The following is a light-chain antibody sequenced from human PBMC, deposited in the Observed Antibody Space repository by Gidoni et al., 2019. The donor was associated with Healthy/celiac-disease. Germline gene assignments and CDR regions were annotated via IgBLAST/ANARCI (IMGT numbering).Light chain of an antibody. Sequence: DIQMTQSPSSLSASVGDRVTITCQASQDISNYLNWYQQKPGKAPKLLIYDASNLETGVPSRFSGSGSGTDFTFTISSLQPEDIAIYYCQQYDNLPLTFGGXTKVEIK. CDR3: QQYDNLPLT. J-gene: IGKJ4*01. CDR2: DAS. V-gene: IGKV1-33*01. CDR1: QDISNY.